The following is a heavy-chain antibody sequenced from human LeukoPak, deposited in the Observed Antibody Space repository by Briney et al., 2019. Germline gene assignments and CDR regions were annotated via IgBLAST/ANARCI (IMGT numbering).Heavy chain of an antibody. CDR1: GGSISSSNW. V-gene: IGHV4-4*02. D-gene: IGHD6-13*01. CDR3: ARGPAEVGSSYVDY. CDR2: IYHSGST. Sequence: SGTLSLTCAVSGGSISSSNWWSWVRQPPGKGLEWIGEIYHSGSTNYNPTLKSRVTISVDKSKNQFSLKLSSVTAADTAVYYCARGPAEVGSSYVDYWGQGTLVTVSS. J-gene: IGHJ4*02.